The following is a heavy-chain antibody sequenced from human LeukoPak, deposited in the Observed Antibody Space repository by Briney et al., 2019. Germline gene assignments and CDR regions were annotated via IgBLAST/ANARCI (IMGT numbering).Heavy chain of an antibody. Sequence: GGSLRLSCAASGFTFSSYAMSWVRQAPGKGLEWVSSISGSGGSTYYADSVKGRFTISRDNSKNTLYLQMNSLRAEDTAVYYCAKDAGCSGGSCYSYYFDYWGQGTLVTVSS. CDR3: AKDAGCSGGSCYSYYFDY. V-gene: IGHV3-23*01. J-gene: IGHJ4*02. CDR2: ISGSGGST. D-gene: IGHD2-15*01. CDR1: GFTFSSYA.